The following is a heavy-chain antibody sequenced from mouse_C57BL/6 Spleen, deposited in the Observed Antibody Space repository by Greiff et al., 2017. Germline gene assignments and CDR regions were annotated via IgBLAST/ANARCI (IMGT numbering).Heavy chain of an antibody. V-gene: IGHV1-82*01. CDR1: GYAFSSSW. CDR2: VYPGDGDT. D-gene: IGHD3-2*02. J-gene: IGHJ3*01. CDR3: ARGGTAQATFAY. Sequence: LQESGPELVKPGASVKISCKASGYAFSSSWMNWVKQRPGKGLEWIGRVYPGDGDTNYNGKFEGKATLTADKSSSTAYMQRSSLTSEDSAVYFCARGGTAQATFAYWGQGTLVTVSA.